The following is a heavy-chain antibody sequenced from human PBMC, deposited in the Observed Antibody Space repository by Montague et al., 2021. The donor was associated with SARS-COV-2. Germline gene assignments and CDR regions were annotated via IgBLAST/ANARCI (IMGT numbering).Heavy chain of an antibody. CDR2: TYYRSKWDS. J-gene: IGHJ3*02. CDR3: ASSGITLTGLDAFDI. D-gene: IGHD3-9*01. CDR1: GDSVSSKSVA. Sequence: CAISGDSVSSKSVAWNWIRQSPSRGLEWLGRTYYRSKWDSDYAESVKRRLVITPDTSKNQVSLQLNSVIPEETAVYFCASSGITLTGLDAFDIWGQGTMVTVSS. V-gene: IGHV6-1*01.